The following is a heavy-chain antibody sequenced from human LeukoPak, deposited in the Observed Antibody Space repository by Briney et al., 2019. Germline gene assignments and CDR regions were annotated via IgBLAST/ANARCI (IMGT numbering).Heavy chain of an antibody. V-gene: IGHV4-31*03. CDR3: ARESITMVRGGDYYYGMDV. Sequence: SQTLSLTCTVSGGSISSGGYYWSWIRQPPGKGLEWIGYIYYSGSTYYNPSLKSRVTISVDTSKNQFSLKLSSVTAADTAVYYCARESITMVRGGDYYYGMDVWGQGTTVTVSS. J-gene: IGHJ6*02. CDR1: GGSISSGGYY. D-gene: IGHD3-10*01. CDR2: IYYSGST.